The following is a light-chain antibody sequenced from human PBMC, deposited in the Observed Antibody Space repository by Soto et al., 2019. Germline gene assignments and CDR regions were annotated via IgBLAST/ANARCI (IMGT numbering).Light chain of an antibody. CDR2: GAS. CDR3: QQYNNWPRT. CDR1: QSVSSD. J-gene: IGKJ1*01. Sequence: DIQMTQSPSTLSVSPGERATLSCRASQSVSSDLAWYHQKPGKAPRLLIYGASTRATGVPARFSGSGSGTEFTLTINSLQSEDFAVYYCQQYNNWPRTFGQGTKVEIK. V-gene: IGKV3-15*01.